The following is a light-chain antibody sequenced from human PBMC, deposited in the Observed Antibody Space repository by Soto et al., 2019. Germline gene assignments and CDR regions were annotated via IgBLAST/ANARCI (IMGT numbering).Light chain of an antibody. V-gene: IGKV1-5*01. CDR1: QNSSTW. CDR3: QQYSSSAWT. Sequence: DIQISQSPSSRSGSVGDSVTISCLGSQNSSTWLAWYQQKPGKAPKLLISGASTMASGIPSRFSGSGSGTEFTLTISSLQPDDFAAYYCQQYSSSAWTFGEGTKVDIK. J-gene: IGKJ1*01. CDR2: GAS.